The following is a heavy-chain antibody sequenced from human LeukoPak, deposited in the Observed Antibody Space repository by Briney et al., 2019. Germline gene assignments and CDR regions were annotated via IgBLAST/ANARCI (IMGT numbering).Heavy chain of an antibody. V-gene: IGHV4-59*12. CDR2: IYYSGST. CDR3: ARDLRGYGDAFDI. CDR1: DGSISSYY. D-gene: IGHD6-25*01. J-gene: IGHJ3*02. Sequence: PSETLSLTCTVSDGSISSYYWSWIRQPPGKGLEWIGYIYYSGSTNYNPSLKSRVTISVDTSNNQFSLKLTSVTAADTAVYYCARDLRGYGDAFDIWGQGTMVTVSS.